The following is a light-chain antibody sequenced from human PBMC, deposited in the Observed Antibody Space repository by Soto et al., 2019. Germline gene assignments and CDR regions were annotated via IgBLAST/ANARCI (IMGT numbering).Light chain of an antibody. Sequence: ILLTQSPSSRSSSLGDRVTITCRASQGIDTSLAWYQQKPGKAPKLLIYAASNFQSGVPSRFSGSGSGTHVTLTISSLKNEDFATYYCQQLNSAPFTFGGGTKVDIK. CDR1: QGIDTS. J-gene: IGKJ4*01. V-gene: IGKV1-9*01. CDR3: QQLNSAPFT. CDR2: AAS.